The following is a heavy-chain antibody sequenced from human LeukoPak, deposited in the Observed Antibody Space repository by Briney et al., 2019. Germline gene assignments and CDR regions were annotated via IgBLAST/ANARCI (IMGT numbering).Heavy chain of an antibody. CDR3: ERRSMVRGLGYYGMDV. V-gene: IGHV1-18*04. CDR2: ISAYNGNT. Sequence: GASVKVSCKASGYTFTSYGISWVRQAPGQGLEWMGWISAYNGNTNYAQKLQGRVTMTTDTSTSTAYMELRSLRSDDTAVYYCERRSMVRGLGYYGMDVWGKGTTVTVSS. J-gene: IGHJ6*04. D-gene: IGHD3-10*01. CDR1: GYTFTSYG.